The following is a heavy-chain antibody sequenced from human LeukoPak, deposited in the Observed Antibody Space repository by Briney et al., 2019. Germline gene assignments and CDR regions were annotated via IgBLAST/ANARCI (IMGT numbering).Heavy chain of an antibody. CDR2: INHSGST. J-gene: IGHJ4*02. CDR1: GFTFSSYA. CDR3: ARGATPVYYDFWSGYRFDY. Sequence: PGGSLRLSCAASGFTFSSYAMSWIRQPPGKGLEWIGEINHSGSTNYNPSLKSRVTISVDTSKNQFSLKLSSVTAADTAVYYCARGATPVYYDFWSGYRFDYWGQGTLVTVSS. D-gene: IGHD3-3*01. V-gene: IGHV4-34*01.